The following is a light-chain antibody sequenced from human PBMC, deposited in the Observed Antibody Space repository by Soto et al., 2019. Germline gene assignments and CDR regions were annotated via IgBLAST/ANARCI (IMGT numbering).Light chain of an antibody. CDR1: QGISSY. CDR3: QQYYSYPWT. Sequence: AIRMTQSPSSLSASTGDRVTITCRASQGISSYLAWYQQKPGKAPKLLIYAASTLQSGVPSRFSGSGSGTDFTLTISCLQSEDFATYYCQQYYSYPWTFGHRIKVEI. CDR2: AAS. J-gene: IGKJ1*01. V-gene: IGKV1-8*01.